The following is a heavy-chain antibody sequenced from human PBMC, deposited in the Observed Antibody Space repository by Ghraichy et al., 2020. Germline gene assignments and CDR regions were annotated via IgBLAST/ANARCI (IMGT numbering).Heavy chain of an antibody. CDR2: IYPGDSDT. D-gene: IGHD6-13*01. Sequence: GESLNISCKGSGYSFTSYWIGWVRQMPGKGLEWMGIIYPGDSDTRYSPSFQGQVTISADKSISTAYRQWSSLKASDTAMYYCARPAYISSSWYVDYWGQGTLVTVSS. CDR1: GYSFTSYW. V-gene: IGHV5-51*01. J-gene: IGHJ4*02. CDR3: ARPAYISSSWYVDY.